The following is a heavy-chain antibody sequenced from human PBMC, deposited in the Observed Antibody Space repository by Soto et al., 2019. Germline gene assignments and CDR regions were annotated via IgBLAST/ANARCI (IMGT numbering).Heavy chain of an antibody. CDR2: ISFDGSKI. CDR1: GFTFSSYA. Sequence: QVQLVESGGGVVQPGRSLRLSCAASGFTFSSYAMHWVRQPPGKGLEWVAFISFDGSKIYHADSVKGRFTISRDNSKNTLHLQTNSLRDEDTAVYYCARVRGRGPLDVWGQGTTVTVSS. J-gene: IGHJ6*02. V-gene: IGHV3-30*03. CDR3: ARVRGRGPLDV. D-gene: IGHD3-10*01.